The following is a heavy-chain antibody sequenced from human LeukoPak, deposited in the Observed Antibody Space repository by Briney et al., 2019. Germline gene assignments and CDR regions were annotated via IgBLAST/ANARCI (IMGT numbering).Heavy chain of an antibody. D-gene: IGHD6-6*01. CDR1: GGSFSGYY. V-gene: IGHV4-34*01. CDR2: INHSGST. Sequence: SETLSLTCAVYGGSFSGYYWSWIRQPPGKGLEWIGEINHSGSTNYNPPLKSRVTISVDTSKNQFSLKLSSVTAADTAVYYCARGLSIAARLNWFDPWGQGTLVTVSS. J-gene: IGHJ5*02. CDR3: ARGLSIAARLNWFDP.